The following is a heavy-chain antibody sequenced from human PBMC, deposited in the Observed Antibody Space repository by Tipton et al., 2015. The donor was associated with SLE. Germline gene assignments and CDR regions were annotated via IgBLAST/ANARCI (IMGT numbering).Heavy chain of an antibody. J-gene: IGHJ2*01. CDR2: IYTSGST. Sequence: TLSLTCSVYGDSLSGQYWSWIRQPPGKGLEWIGRIYTSGSTNYNPSLKSRVTISVDTSKNQFSLKLSSVTAADTAVYYCARDRRGWYFDLWGRGTLVTVSS. V-gene: IGHV4-4*08. D-gene: IGHD3-10*01. CDR3: ARDRRGWYFDL. CDR1: GDSLSGQY.